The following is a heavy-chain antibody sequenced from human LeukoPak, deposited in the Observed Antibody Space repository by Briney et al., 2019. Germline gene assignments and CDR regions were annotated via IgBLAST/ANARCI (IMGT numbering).Heavy chain of an antibody. V-gene: IGHV3-21*01. Sequence: GGSLRLSCAASGFTFSTYIMNWVRQTPGKGLEWVSSIGTSTSYIYYADSVKGRFTISRDNAKNSLYLQMNSLRAEDTAVYYCARAGSNRPPKLPYYYYMDVWGKGTTVTVSS. CDR1: GFTFSTYI. CDR2: IGTSTSYI. D-gene: IGHD3-16*02. J-gene: IGHJ6*03. CDR3: ARAGSNRPPKLPYYYYMDV.